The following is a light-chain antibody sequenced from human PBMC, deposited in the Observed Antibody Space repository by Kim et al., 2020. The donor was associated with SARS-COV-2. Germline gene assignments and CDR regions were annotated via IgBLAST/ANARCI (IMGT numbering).Light chain of an antibody. CDR3: LAWDKSLSGWV. CDR2: ANN. V-gene: IGLV10-54*01. CDR1: QG. Sequence: QGAAWLQQHQGPPPKLLSYANNNRPSGISEKFSPSRSGNTASLTITGLQSEDEADYYCLAWDKSLSGWVFGGGTKLTVL. J-gene: IGLJ3*02.